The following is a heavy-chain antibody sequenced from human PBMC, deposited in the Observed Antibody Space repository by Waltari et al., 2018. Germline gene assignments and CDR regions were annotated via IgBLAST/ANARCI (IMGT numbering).Heavy chain of an antibody. Sequence: QVQLVQSGAEVKKPGSSVNVSCKASGATFTTYALTWVRQAPGQGLEWMGGMIPVFGTANYAQKVRGRGTITADESTSTVYMEVRSLTSEDTAVYYCARIKESGRSRMGPFDYWGQGTLVTVSS. CDR1: GATFTTYA. CDR2: MIPVFGTA. D-gene: IGHD1-26*01. V-gene: IGHV1-69*01. J-gene: IGHJ4*02. CDR3: ARIKESGRSRMGPFDY.